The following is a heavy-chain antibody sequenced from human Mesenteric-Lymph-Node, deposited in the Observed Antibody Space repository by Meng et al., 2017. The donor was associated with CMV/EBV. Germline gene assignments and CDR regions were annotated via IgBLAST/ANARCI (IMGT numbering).Heavy chain of an antibody. D-gene: IGHD2-8*02. CDR2: IKQDGSEK. CDR3: AKVRVASHWYYFDY. V-gene: IGHV3-7*03. CDR1: GFTFTTYW. Sequence: GESLKISCAASGFTFTTYWMSWVRQAPGKGLEWVANIKQDGSEKYYVDSVKGRFTISRDNAKSSLYMQMNSLRAEDTAVYYCAKVRVASHWYYFDYWGQGTLVTVSS. J-gene: IGHJ4*02.